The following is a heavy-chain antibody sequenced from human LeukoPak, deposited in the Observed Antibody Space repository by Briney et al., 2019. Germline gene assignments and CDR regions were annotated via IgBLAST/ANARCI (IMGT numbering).Heavy chain of an antibody. D-gene: IGHD3-3*01. Sequence: PGGPLRLACAASGFTFDDYAMGWVRHAPGKGLEWVSGISWNSGSISYADCVKGRFTISRDNAKNPLYLQMNRLRAEDTALYYCAKGSRFLEWLFVFDPWGQGTLVTVSS. CDR1: GFTFDDYA. CDR3: AKGSRFLEWLFVFDP. J-gene: IGHJ5*02. V-gene: IGHV3-9*01. CDR2: ISWNSGSI.